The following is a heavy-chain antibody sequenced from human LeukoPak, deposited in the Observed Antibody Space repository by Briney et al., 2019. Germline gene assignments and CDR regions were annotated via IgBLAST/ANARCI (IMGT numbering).Heavy chain of an antibody. CDR2: LWGNNKNI. Sequence: GGSLRLSCAASGFTFSTHTMSWVRQAPGKGLEWVSALWGNNKNIYYADSVKGRFTISRDNAKNSLYLQMNSLRAEDTAVYYCARDVDTAYFDYWGLGTLVTVSS. CDR1: GFTFSTHT. CDR3: ARDVDTAYFDY. J-gene: IGHJ4*02. V-gene: IGHV3-21*01. D-gene: IGHD5-18*01.